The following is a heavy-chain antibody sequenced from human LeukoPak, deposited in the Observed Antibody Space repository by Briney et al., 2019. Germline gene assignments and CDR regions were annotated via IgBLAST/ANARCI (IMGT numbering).Heavy chain of an antibody. D-gene: IGHD2-15*01. CDR3: ARESVGYCSGGSCPYYFDY. CDR2: IYSSGNT. CDR1: GGSISSYY. Sequence: SETLSLTCTVSGGSISSYYWSWVRQPAGKGLEWIGRIYSSGNTNYNPSLKSRVTMSVDTSRNQFSLKLSSVTAADTAVYYCARESVGYCSGGSCPYYFDYWGQGTLVTVPS. V-gene: IGHV4-4*07. J-gene: IGHJ4*02.